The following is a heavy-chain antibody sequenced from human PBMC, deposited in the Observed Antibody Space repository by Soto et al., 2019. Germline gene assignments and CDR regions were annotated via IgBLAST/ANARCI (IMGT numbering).Heavy chain of an antibody. D-gene: IGHD1-7*01. J-gene: IGHJ5*02. CDR1: GYTLTELS. CDR2: FDPEDGKT. CDR3: APYNWNYLGIKWFDP. Sequence: QVQLVQSGAEVKKPGASVRVSCKVSGYTLTELSMHWVRQAPGKGLEWMGGFDPEDGKTIYAQKFQGRVIMTEDTARDTAYMELSSLRSEDTAMYYCAPYNWNYLGIKWFDPWGQGTLVTVSS. V-gene: IGHV1-24*01.